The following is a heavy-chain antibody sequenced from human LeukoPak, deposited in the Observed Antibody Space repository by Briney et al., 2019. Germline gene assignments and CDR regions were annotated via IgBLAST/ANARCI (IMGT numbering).Heavy chain of an antibody. J-gene: IGHJ4*02. Sequence: GASVKVSCKASGYTFTSYGISWVRQAPGLGLEWMGWISAYNGNTNYARKLQGRVTMTTDTSTSTAYMELRSLRSDDTAVYYCARAKDSSGYYLLYYFDYWGQGTLVTVSS. CDR2: ISAYNGNT. CDR3: ARAKDSSGYYLLYYFDY. V-gene: IGHV1-18*01. D-gene: IGHD3-22*01. CDR1: GYTFTSYG.